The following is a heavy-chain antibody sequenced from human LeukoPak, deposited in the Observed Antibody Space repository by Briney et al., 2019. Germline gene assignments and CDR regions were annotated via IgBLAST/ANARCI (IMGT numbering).Heavy chain of an antibody. CDR1: GGSFSGYY. D-gene: IGHD4-17*01. CDR2: INHSGST. V-gene: IGHV4-34*01. Sequence: SETLSLTCAVYGGSFSGYYWSWIRQPPGKGLEWIGEINHSGSTNYNPSLKSRVTISVDTSKNQFSLKLSSVTAADTAVYYCARGNDYGDDWGQGTLVTVSS. J-gene: IGHJ4*02. CDR3: ARGNDYGDD.